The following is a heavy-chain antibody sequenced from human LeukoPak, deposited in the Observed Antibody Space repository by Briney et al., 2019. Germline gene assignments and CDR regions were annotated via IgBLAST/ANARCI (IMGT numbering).Heavy chain of an antibody. Sequence: PGGSLRLSCAASGFTFSSYAMSWVRQAPGKGLEWVSAISGSGGSTYYADSVKGRFTISRDNAKNSLYLQMNSLRAEDTAVYYCARDEGEIDYWGQGTLVTVSS. J-gene: IGHJ4*02. D-gene: IGHD3-10*01. V-gene: IGHV3-23*01. CDR1: GFTFSSYA. CDR2: ISGSGGST. CDR3: ARDEGEIDY.